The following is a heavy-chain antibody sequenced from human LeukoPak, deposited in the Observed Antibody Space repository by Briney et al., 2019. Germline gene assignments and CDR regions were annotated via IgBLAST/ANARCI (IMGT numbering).Heavy chain of an antibody. CDR3: AFNSSGYKYCFDY. CDR1: GFTFDDYG. V-gene: IGHV3-23*01. Sequence: GGSLRLSCAASGFTFDDYGMSWVRQAPGKGLEWVSAISSSGGSTYYADSVKGRFTISRDNSKNTLYLRMHSLRAEDTAVYYCAFNSSGYKYCFDYWGRGTLVTVSS. CDR2: ISSSGGST. J-gene: IGHJ4*02. D-gene: IGHD3-22*01.